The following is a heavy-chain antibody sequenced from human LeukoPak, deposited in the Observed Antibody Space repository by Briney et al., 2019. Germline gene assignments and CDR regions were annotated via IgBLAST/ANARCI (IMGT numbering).Heavy chain of an antibody. V-gene: IGHV4-59*08. CDR2: IYFSGST. CDR3: ARQSYYYDSSGYYDY. J-gene: IGHJ4*02. Sequence: SETLSLTCTVSGGSISSYYWSWIRQPPGKGLEWIGYIYFSGSTNYNPSLNSRVTISVDTSKNQFSLKLSSVTAADTAVYYCARQSYYYDSSGYYDYWGQGSLATVSS. D-gene: IGHD3-22*01. CDR1: GGSISSYY.